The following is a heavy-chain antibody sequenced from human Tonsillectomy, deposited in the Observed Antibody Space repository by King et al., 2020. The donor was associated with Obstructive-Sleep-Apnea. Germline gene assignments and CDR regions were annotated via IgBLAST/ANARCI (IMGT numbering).Heavy chain of an antibody. J-gene: IGHJ4*02. CDR3: ARSQWFGESDY. V-gene: IGHV1-18*01. CDR2: ISTYNGDT. D-gene: IGHD3-10*01. Sequence: QLVQSGAEVKKPGASVKVSCKASGYSFVIRVVRWVRQAPGQGLEWMGWISTYNGDTKYAQNLQGRVTMTTDTSTSTAYLELRSLRYDDTAVYYCARSQWFGESDYWGQGTLVTVSS. CDR1: GYSFVIRV.